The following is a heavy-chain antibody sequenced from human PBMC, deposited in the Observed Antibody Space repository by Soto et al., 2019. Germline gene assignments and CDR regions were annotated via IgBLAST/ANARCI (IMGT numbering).Heavy chain of an antibody. Sequence: PGGSLRLSCAASGFTFSSYAMHWVRQAPGKGLEWVAVISYDGSNKYYADSVKGRFTISRENSKNTLYLQMNSLRAEDTAVYYCARDIGSTAMVPFDYWGQGTLVTVSS. CDR2: ISYDGSNK. CDR1: GFTFSSYA. V-gene: IGHV3-30-3*01. J-gene: IGHJ4*02. CDR3: ARDIGSTAMVPFDY. D-gene: IGHD5-18*01.